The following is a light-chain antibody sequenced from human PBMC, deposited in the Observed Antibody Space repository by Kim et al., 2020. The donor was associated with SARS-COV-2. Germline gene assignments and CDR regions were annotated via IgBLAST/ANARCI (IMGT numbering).Light chain of an antibody. CDR3: QQRSNWPLT. V-gene: IGKV3-11*01. Sequence: SPRDRSSLSCRASQSVSSFFGWYQQKPGQAPRLLIYDVSNRATGIPARFSGSGSGTDFSLTITSLEPEDFAVYYCQQRSNWPLTFGGGTKVDIK. CDR1: QSVSSF. CDR2: DVS. J-gene: IGKJ4*01.